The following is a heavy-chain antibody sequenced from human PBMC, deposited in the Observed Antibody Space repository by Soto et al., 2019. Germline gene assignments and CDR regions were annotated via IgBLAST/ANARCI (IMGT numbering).Heavy chain of an antibody. Sequence: ESGPTLVNPTQTLTLTCTFSGFSLSTSGVGVGWIRQPAGKALEWLAHIYWDDGKRYSPSLKTRLNITKDTSKNQVVLTLTNVDPVDTATYFCKQKPAYDISTGYYPFDYWGQGSLVTVSS. CDR3: KQKPAYDISTGYYPFDY. V-gene: IGHV2-5*02. D-gene: IGHD3-9*01. CDR2: IYWDDGK. J-gene: IGHJ4*02. CDR1: GFSLSTSGVG.